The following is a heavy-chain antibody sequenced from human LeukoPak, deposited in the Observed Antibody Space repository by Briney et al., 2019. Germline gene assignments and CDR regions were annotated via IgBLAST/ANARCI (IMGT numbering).Heavy chain of an antibody. CDR2: ISGSGDNT. CDR1: GFTFSSHG. D-gene: IGHD3-3*02. J-gene: IGHJ4*02. CDR3: TIFNY. V-gene: IGHV3-23*01. Sequence: GGSLRVSCAASGFTFSSHGISWVSQAPGKGLEWVSSISGSGDNTHYADSVKGRFTISRDNSKSTLYLQMQSLRAEDTAVYYCTIFNYWGQGTLVTVSS.